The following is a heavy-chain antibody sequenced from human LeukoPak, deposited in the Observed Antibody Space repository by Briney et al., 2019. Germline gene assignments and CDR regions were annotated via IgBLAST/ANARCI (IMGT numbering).Heavy chain of an antibody. CDR3: ARASDPLLQLT. Sequence: GGSLRLSCAASGFTFSNYWMIWVRQAPGKGLEWVGNIKQYGSEKRYADSVRGRFTISRDNAQTSLYLQMNSLRAEDTAVYYCARASDPLLQLTWGQGTLVTVSS. D-gene: IGHD1-1*01. CDR1: GFTFSNYW. J-gene: IGHJ5*02. CDR2: IKQYGSEK. V-gene: IGHV3-7*05.